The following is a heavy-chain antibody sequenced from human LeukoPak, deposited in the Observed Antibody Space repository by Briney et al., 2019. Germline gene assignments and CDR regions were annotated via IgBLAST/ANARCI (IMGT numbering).Heavy chain of an antibody. J-gene: IGHJ5*02. CDR2: ILPILGIA. Sequence: GASVKVSCKASGGTFSSYAISWVRQAPGQGLKWMGRILPILGIANYAQKFQGRVTITADKSTSTAYMELSSLRSEDTAVYYCARRGGFGGLSSLSWFDPWGQGTLVTVSS. CDR1: GGTFSSYA. D-gene: IGHD3-10*01. CDR3: ARRGGFGGLSSLSWFDP. V-gene: IGHV1-69*04.